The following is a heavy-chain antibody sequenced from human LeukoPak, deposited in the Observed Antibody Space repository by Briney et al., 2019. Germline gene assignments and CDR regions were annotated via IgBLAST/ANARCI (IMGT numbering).Heavy chain of an antibody. Sequence: PGGSLRLSCAASGFTFSSYPLHWVRQAPGKGLEWVTLISYDGSKIYYADSVKGRSTISRDNSKNTLYLQMNSLRAEDTAVYYCARESGWGLPHAFDFWGQGTMVTVSS. V-gene: IGHV3-30-3*01. CDR2: ISYDGSKI. CDR3: ARESGWGLPHAFDF. CDR1: GFTFSSYP. J-gene: IGHJ3*01. D-gene: IGHD3-3*01.